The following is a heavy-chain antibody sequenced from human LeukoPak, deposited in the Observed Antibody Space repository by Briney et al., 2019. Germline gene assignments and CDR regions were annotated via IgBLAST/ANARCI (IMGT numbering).Heavy chain of an antibody. Sequence: GGSLRLXCAASGFTFSSYAMGWVRQAPGKGLEWVSAISGSGGSTHYADSVKGRFTISRDNSKNTLYLQMNSLRAEDTAVYYCAKDPRNILDDYWGQGTLVTVSS. CDR1: GFTFSSYA. D-gene: IGHD1-14*01. CDR3: AKDPRNILDDY. V-gene: IGHV3-23*01. CDR2: ISGSGGST. J-gene: IGHJ4*02.